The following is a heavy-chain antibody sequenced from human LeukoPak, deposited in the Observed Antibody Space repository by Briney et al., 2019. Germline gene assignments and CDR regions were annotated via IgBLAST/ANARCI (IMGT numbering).Heavy chain of an antibody. D-gene: IGHD6-25*01. CDR2: FYTSGST. J-gene: IGHJ4*02. V-gene: IGHV4-4*07. CDR3: ARDARLHYYFDY. CDR1: GGSISSYY. Sequence: KPSETLSLTGTVSGGSISSYYWSWIRQPAGKGLEWIGRFYTSGSTHYNPSLKSRVTMSIDTSKNQFSLKLSSVTAADTAVYYCARDARLHYYFDYWGQGTLVTVSS.